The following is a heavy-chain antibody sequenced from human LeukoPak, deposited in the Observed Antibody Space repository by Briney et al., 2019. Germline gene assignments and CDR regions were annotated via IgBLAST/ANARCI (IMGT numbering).Heavy chain of an antibody. V-gene: IGHV3-7*01. J-gene: IGHJ6*02. CDR3: ARSPMDV. CDR1: GFTLTNDW. Sequence: GGSLRLSCVGSGFTLTNDWMSWVRQTPGKGLEWVATINNGGSQRYYVDSVKGRFTISTDNAKNSLYLEMNSLRVEDTAVYYCARSPMDVRGQGTTVTVSS. CDR2: INNGGSQR.